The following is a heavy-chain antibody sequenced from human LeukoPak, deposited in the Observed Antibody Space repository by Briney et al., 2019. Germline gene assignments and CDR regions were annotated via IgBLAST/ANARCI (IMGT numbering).Heavy chain of an antibody. V-gene: IGHV3-69-1*01. J-gene: IGHJ6*02. D-gene: IGHD3-10*01. CDR1: GLTFRDHY. Sequence: PGGSLRLSCEGSGLTFRDHYMTWVRQAPGKGLEWIAYITNADHKYYAASVQGRFTISRDNAKNSVFLQMNSLTDEDTAVYFCATPGEGSGRFRTYYYSYGMDVWGQGTTVTVS. CDR2: ITNADHK. CDR3: ATPGEGSGRFRTYYYSYGMDV.